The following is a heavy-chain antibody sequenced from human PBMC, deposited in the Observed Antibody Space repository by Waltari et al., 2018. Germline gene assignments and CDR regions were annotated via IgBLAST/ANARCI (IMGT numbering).Heavy chain of an antibody. D-gene: IGHD3-10*01. CDR3: AKDAFGNTYLDY. V-gene: IGHV3-33*06. Sequence: QVQLVESGGGVVQPGMSLRLSCAASGFSLSNFGMHWVRQAPGKGLEWVALIWFGGGNTYYADSGRGRFTISRDNSKNTLYLDINSLRVDDTAIYYCAKDAFGNTYLDYWGQGTLVTVSS. CDR2: IWFGGGNT. CDR1: GFSLSNFG. J-gene: IGHJ4*02.